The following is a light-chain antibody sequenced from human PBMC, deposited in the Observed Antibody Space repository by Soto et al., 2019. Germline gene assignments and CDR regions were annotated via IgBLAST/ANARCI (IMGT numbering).Light chain of an antibody. CDR1: QNIRTN. J-gene: IGKJ1*01. CDR2: GAS. CDR3: KPDNSFPAA. Sequence: DIVMTQSPATLSVSQGERATLSCRASQNIRTNLAWYQHKPGQAPRLLIYGASTGATGVPARFSGSGSGTEFTLTISSLQSEDLAANNCKPDNSFPAALVQRTKV. V-gene: IGKV3-15*01.